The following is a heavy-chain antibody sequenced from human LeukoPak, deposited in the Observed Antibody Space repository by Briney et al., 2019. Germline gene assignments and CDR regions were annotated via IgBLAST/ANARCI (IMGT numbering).Heavy chain of an antibody. CDR1: GFTFSSYA. CDR3: AKVDIAARVYDY. D-gene: IGHD6-6*01. J-gene: IGHJ4*02. CDR2: ISGSGGST. V-gene: IGHV3-23*01. Sequence: GGFLRLSCAASGFTFSSYAMSWVRQAPGKGLEWVSAISGSGGSTYYADSVKGRFTISRDNSKNTLYLQMNSLRAEDTAVYYCAKVDIAARVYDYWGQGTLVTVSS.